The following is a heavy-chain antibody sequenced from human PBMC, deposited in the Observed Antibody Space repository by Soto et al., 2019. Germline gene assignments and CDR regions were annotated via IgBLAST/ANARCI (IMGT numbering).Heavy chain of an antibody. CDR1: GYTFHTYW. J-gene: IGHJ6*02. CDR2: IDPSDSYT. CDR3: ARQIGYSSTNYYYYGMDV. V-gene: IGHV5-10-1*01. D-gene: IGHD6-13*01. Sequence: PGESLKISCMGSGYTFHTYWIGWVRQMPGKGLEWMGRIDPSDSYTNYSPSFQGHVTISADKSISTAYLQWSSLKASDTAMYYCARQIGYSSTNYYYYGMDVWGQGTTVTVSS.